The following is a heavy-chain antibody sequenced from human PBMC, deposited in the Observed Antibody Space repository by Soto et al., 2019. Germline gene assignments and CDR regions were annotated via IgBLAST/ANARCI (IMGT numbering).Heavy chain of an antibody. CDR2: INSDGTSI. J-gene: IGHJ4*02. V-gene: IGHV3-74*01. CDR3: LVLEGDY. Sequence: GGSLRLSCAASGLTFSNYWMHWVRQTPGKGLVWVSRINSDGTSIGYADSVKGQFTISRDNAKNTLNLQMNSLRVGDTAIYCCLVLEGDYWGQGTLVTVSS. CDR1: GLTFSNYW. D-gene: IGHD3-3*02.